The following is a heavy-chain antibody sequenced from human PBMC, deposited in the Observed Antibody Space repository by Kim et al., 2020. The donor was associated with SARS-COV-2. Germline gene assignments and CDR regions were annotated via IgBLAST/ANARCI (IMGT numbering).Heavy chain of an antibody. V-gene: IGHV4-39*01. CDR3: ARKNYSSSWYKGGVYYFDY. Sequence: SETLSLTCTVSGGSISSSSYYWGWIRQPPGKGLEWIGSIYYSGSTYYNPSLKSRVTISVDTSKNQFSLKLSSVTAADTAVYYCARKNYSSSWYKGGVYYFDYWGQGTLVTVSS. CDR1: GGSISSSSYY. D-gene: IGHD6-13*01. J-gene: IGHJ4*02. CDR2: IYYSGST.